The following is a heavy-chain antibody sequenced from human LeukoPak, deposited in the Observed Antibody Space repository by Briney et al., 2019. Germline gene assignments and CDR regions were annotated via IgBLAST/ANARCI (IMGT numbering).Heavy chain of an antibody. CDR2: INHSGST. D-gene: IGHD3-10*01. V-gene: IGHV4-34*01. Sequence: SEPLSLTCAVYGGSFSGYYWCWIRQPPGKGLEWIGEINHSGSTNYHPSLKRRITSAVDTSKNQFFLQLTAVAAATAAVYYGAASRARGAFDIWGQGTMVTVSS. J-gene: IGHJ3*02. CDR1: GGSFSGYY. CDR3: AASRARGAFDI.